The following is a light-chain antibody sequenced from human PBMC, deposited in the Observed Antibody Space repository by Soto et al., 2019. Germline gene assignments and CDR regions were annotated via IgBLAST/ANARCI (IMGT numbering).Light chain of an antibody. CDR1: SSNFGAGYD. Sequence: QSVLTQPPSVSGAPGQRVTISCTGSSSNFGAGYDVHWYQQLPGTAPKLLIYGNNNRPSGVPDRFSGSKSGTSASLAITGLQAEDEADYYCQSYDSSLSGYVFGTGTKVTVL. V-gene: IGLV1-40*01. CDR2: GNN. CDR3: QSYDSSLSGYV. J-gene: IGLJ1*01.